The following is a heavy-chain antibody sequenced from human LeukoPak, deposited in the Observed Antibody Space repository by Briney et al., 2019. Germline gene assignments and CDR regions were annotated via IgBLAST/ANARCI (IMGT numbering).Heavy chain of an antibody. D-gene: IGHD2-2*01. Sequence: GGSLRLSCAASGFTFDDYGMSWVRQAPGKGLEWVSGISWNSGSIGYADSVKGRFTISRDNAKNSLYLQMNSLRAEDTALYYCAKGGHCSSTSCYVYFQHWGQGTLATVSS. CDR3: AKGGHCSSTSCYVYFQH. CDR2: ISWNSGSI. CDR1: GFTFDDYG. V-gene: IGHV3-9*01. J-gene: IGHJ1*01.